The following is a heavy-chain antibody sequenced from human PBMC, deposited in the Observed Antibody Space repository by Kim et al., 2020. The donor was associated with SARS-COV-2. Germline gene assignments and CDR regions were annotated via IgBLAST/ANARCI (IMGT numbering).Heavy chain of an antibody. CDR1: GYTFTGYY. D-gene: IGHD6-13*01. CDR2: INPNSGGT. CDR3: AREGVLAAAGTPRVVGY. J-gene: IGHJ4*02. Sequence: ASVKVSCKASGYTFTGYYMHWVRQAPGQGLEWMGWINPNSGGTNYAQKFQGRVTMTRDTSISTAYMELSRLRSDDTAVYYCAREGVLAAAGTPRVVGYWGQGTLVTVSS. V-gene: IGHV1-2*02.